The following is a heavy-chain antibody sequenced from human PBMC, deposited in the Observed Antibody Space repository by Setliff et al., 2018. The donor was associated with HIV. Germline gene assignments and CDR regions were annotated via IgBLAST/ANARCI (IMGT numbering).Heavy chain of an antibody. V-gene: IGHV3-74*01. CDR2: INRDGSST. Sequence: GGSLRLSCAASGFTFDRFWMHWVRQAPGKGLVWVSRINRDGSSTTYADSVKDRFTISRDNAKNTLYLQMNSLRAEDTGVYYCHSGYDTEEQSYFDYWGQGTLVTVSS. CDR1: GFTFDRFW. J-gene: IGHJ4*02. D-gene: IGHD5-12*01. CDR3: HSGYDTEEQSYFDY.